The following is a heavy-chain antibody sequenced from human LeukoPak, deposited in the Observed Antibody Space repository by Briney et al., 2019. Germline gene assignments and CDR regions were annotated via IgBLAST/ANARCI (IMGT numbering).Heavy chain of an antibody. J-gene: IGHJ4*02. CDR2: IYYTGST. Sequence: PSETLSLTCAVSGASISGSGYYLGWIRQPPGKGLEWIGNIYYTGSTYYNASLQSRVTVSIDTSKNQFSLKLSSVTAADAAVYYCARQLYFDWSSAGYWGQGTLVTVSS. D-gene: IGHD3-9*01. V-gene: IGHV4-39*01. CDR1: GASISGSGYY. CDR3: ARQLYFDWSSAGY.